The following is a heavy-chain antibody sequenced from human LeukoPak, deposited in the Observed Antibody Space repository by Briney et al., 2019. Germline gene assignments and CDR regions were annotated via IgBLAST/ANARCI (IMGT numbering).Heavy chain of an antibody. CDR2: IGTAGDP. Sequence: GGSLRLSCAASGFTFSSYDMHWVRQATGKGLEWVSAIGTAGDPYYPGSVKGRFTISREIAKNSLYLQMNSLRAGDTAVYYCARGTYYGSGSYYYDGLNYYYGMDVWGKGTTVTVSS. J-gene: IGHJ6*04. CDR3: ARGTYYGSGSYYYDGLNYYYGMDV. V-gene: IGHV3-13*05. D-gene: IGHD3-10*01. CDR1: GFTFSSYD.